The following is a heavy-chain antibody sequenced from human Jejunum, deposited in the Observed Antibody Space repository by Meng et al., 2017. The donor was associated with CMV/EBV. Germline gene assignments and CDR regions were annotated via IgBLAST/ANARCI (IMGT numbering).Heavy chain of an antibody. Sequence: GFTFSDYSMRWVRQAAGKGLEWVSYSSSSGSTLYYADSVKGRFTISRDHAKNSLYLQMTSLRAEDTAMYYCARDRKGYQPYYFDYWGQGTRVTVSS. CDR3: ARDRKGYQPYYFDY. J-gene: IGHJ4*02. CDR1: GFTFSDYS. D-gene: IGHD2-2*01. V-gene: IGHV3-11*04. CDR2: SSSSGSTL.